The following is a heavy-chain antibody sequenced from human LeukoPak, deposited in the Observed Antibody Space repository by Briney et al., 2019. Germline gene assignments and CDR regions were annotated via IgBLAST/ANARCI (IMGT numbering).Heavy chain of an antibody. V-gene: IGHV3-30*01. CDR1: GFTLSTYT. Sequence: GGSLRLSCAASGFTLSTYTVHWVRLAPGKGLEWVSLMSYDAATESYADSVKGRFTISRDNSKNTVYLQMNGLRAEDTAVYYCAKDPQLYYDILTGYSTYFDYWGQGTLVTVSS. D-gene: IGHD3-9*01. CDR2: MSYDAATE. CDR3: AKDPQLYYDILTGYSTYFDY. J-gene: IGHJ4*02.